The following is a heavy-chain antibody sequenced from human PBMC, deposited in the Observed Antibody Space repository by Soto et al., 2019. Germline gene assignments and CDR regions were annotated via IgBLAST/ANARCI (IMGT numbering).Heavy chain of an antibody. V-gene: IGHV3-53*01. J-gene: IGHJ4*02. D-gene: IGHD3-10*01. Sequence: GGSLRLSCAASGFTVSNSYMSWVRQAPGKGLEWVPVIYSGGSTYYADSVKGRFTISRDNSKNTLYLQMNSLRAEDTAVYYCARVHYDYLDYWGQGTLVTVSS. CDR1: GFTVSNSY. CDR2: IYSGGST. CDR3: ARVHYDYLDY.